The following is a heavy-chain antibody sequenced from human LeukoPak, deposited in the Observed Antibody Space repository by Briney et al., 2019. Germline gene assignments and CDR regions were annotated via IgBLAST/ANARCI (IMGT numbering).Heavy chain of an antibody. CDR1: GFTFSGYW. CDR2: INLDGSVR. J-gene: IGHJ4*02. Sequence: GGSLRLSCAASGFTFSGYWMSWVRQAPGKGLEWVADINLDGSVRHYVDSARGRFTISRDNAKNSLYLQMNSLRAEDTALYYCAASDDSSGSDWGQGTLVTVSS. CDR3: AASDDSSGSD. V-gene: IGHV3-7*01. D-gene: IGHD3-22*01.